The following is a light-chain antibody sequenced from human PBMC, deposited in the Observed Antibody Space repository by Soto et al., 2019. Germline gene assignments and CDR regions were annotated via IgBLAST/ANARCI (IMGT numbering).Light chain of an antibody. J-gene: IGKJ2*02. CDR1: QSVSSSY. V-gene: IGKV3-20*01. Sequence: EIVLTQSPGTLSLSPGERATLSCRASQSVSSSYLAWYQQKPGQAPRLLIYGASSRATGIPDRFSGSGSGTDFTLPISRLEPEDFAVYYCQQYGSSPWTFGQGTKLEIK. CDR2: GAS. CDR3: QQYGSSPWT.